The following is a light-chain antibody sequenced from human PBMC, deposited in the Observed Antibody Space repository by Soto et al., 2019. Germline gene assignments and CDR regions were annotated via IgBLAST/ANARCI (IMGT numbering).Light chain of an antibody. V-gene: IGLV1-44*01. J-gene: IGLJ1*01. Sequence: QAVVTQPPSASGTPGQRVTISCSGSSSNIGSNTVNWYQQLPGTAPKLLIYSNNQRPSGVPDRSSGSKSGTSASLAISGLQSEDEADYYCAVWDDSLNGHVFGTGTKLTVL. CDR1: SSNIGSNT. CDR2: SNN. CDR3: AVWDDSLNGHV.